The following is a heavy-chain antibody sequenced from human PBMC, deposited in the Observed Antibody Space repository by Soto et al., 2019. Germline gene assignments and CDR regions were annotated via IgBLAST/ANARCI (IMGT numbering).Heavy chain of an antibody. V-gene: IGHV4-39*01. CDR3: ARLRIVLVPAARYNWFDP. CDR2: IYYSGST. Sequence: QLQLQESGPGLVKPSETLSLTCTVSGGSISSSSYYWGWIRQPPGKGLEWIGSIYYSGSTYYHPALKSRVTIAVDTSKNQFALTLSSVTAADTAVYYCARLRIVLVPAARYNWFDPWGQGTLVTVSS. J-gene: IGHJ5*02. CDR1: GGSISSSSYY. D-gene: IGHD2-2*01.